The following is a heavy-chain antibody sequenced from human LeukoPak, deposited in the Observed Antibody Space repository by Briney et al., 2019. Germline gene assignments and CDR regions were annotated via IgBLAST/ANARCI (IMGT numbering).Heavy chain of an antibody. J-gene: IGHJ4*02. CDR1: GYTFTSYG. D-gene: IGHD2-2*01. Sequence: GASVKVSCKASGYTFTSYGISWVRQAPGQGLEWMGWIIAYNGNTNYAQKLQGRVTMTTDTSTSTAYMELRSLRSDDTAVYYCARQYCSSTSCYLDYWGQGTLVTVSS. CDR3: ARQYCSSTSCYLDY. V-gene: IGHV1-18*01. CDR2: IIAYNGNT.